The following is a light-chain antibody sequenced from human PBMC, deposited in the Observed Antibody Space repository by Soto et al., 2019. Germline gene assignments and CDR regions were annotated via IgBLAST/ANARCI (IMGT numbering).Light chain of an antibody. CDR2: GNS. Sequence: QSVLTQPPSVSGAPGQRVTISCTGSSSNIGAGYDVHWYQQLPGTAPKLLIYGNSNRPSGVPDRFSGSKSGTSASLAITGLQAEDEADYCCQSYASRLSGYVFGTGTKVTVL. CDR3: QSYASRLSGYV. J-gene: IGLJ1*01. CDR1: SSNIGAGYD. V-gene: IGLV1-40*01.